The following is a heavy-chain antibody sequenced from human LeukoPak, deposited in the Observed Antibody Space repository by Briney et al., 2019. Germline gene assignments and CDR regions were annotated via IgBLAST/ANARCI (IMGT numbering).Heavy chain of an antibody. J-gene: IGHJ4*02. V-gene: IGHV1-2*02. Sequence: ASVKVSCKASGYTFTGYYMHWVRQAPGQGLEWMGWINPNSGGTNYAQKLQGRVTMTRDTSISTAYMELSRLRSDDTAVYYCASVYSSSWRQKYYFDYWGQGTLVTVSS. CDR2: INPNSGGT. CDR1: GYTFTGYY. D-gene: IGHD6-13*01. CDR3: ASVYSSSWRQKYYFDY.